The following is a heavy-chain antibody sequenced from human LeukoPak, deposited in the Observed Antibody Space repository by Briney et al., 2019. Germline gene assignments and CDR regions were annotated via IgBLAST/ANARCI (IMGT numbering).Heavy chain of an antibody. Sequence: SETLSLTCTVSGGSISSYYWSWIRQPPGKGLEWIGYIYYSGSTNYNPSLKSRVTISVDTSKNQFSLKLSSVTAADTAVYYCARGLTYYYGSGSLQYYYYYGMDVWGKGTTVTVSS. CDR1: GGSISSYY. CDR2: IYYSGST. J-gene: IGHJ6*04. V-gene: IGHV4-59*12. D-gene: IGHD3-10*01. CDR3: ARGLTYYYGSGSLQYYYYYGMDV.